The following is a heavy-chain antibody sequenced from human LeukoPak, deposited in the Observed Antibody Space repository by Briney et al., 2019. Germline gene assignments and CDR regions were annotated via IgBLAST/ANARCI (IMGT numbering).Heavy chain of an antibody. V-gene: IGHV4-39*01. Sequence: SETLSLTCTVSGGSISSRGYYWGWIRQPPGKGLEWIGHIFYSGSTYYNPSLKSRVTISVDTSKNQFSLKLSSVTAADTAVYNCARYSSAWFDPWGQGTLVTVSS. CDR2: IFYSGST. CDR3: ARYSSAWFDP. D-gene: IGHD6-25*01. J-gene: IGHJ5*02. CDR1: GGSISSRGYY.